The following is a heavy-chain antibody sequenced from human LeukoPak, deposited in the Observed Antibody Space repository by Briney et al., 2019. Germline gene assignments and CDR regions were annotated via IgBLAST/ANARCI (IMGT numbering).Heavy chain of an antibody. V-gene: IGHV3-23*01. J-gene: IGHJ4*02. CDR1: GFTFDSYA. CDR2: ISGSGSST. Sequence: PGGSLRLSCAAPGFTFDSYAMSWVRQAPGRGLEWVSSISGSGSSTYYADSVKGRFTISRDNSKNTLYLQMDSLRIEDTAEYYCAKGNSARSGSYYGDYWGQGTLVTVSS. D-gene: IGHD1-26*01. CDR3: AKGNSARSGSYYGDY.